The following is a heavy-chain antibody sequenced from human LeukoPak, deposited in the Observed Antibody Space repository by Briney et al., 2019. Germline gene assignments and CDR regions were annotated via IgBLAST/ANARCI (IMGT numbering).Heavy chain of an antibody. Sequence: GGSLRLSCAASGFTVSSNYMSWVRQAPGKGLEWVSVIYTGGSTYYADSVKGRFTISRDSSKNTLYLQMNSLRVEDTAVYYCAREYYYDSSGYYYWGQGTLVTVSS. D-gene: IGHD3-22*01. CDR1: GFTVSSNY. CDR2: IYTGGST. V-gene: IGHV3-66*01. J-gene: IGHJ4*02. CDR3: AREYYYDSSGYYY.